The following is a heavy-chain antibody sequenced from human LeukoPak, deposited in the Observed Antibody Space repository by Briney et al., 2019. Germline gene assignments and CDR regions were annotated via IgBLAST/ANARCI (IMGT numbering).Heavy chain of an antibody. J-gene: IGHJ4*02. Sequence: GGSLRLSCAASGFTFSSYAMSWVRQAPGKGLEWVSAISGSGGSTYYADSVKGRFTISRDNSKNTLYLQMNSLRAEDTAVYYCAKDRGYSGYVPRGYFDYWGQGTLVTVSS. CDR1: GFTFSSYA. D-gene: IGHD5-12*01. V-gene: IGHV3-23*01. CDR2: ISGSGGST. CDR3: AKDRGYSGYVPRGYFDY.